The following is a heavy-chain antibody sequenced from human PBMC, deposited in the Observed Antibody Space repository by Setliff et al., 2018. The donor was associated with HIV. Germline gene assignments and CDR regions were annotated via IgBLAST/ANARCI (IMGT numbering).Heavy chain of an antibody. CDR1: GGSIKSSSYY. J-gene: IGHJ1*01. D-gene: IGHD2-21*02. V-gene: IGHV4-39*01. Sequence: SETLSLTCTVSGGSIKSSSYYWGRIRQPPGKGLEWIGSIYYSGTTYYNPSLRGRVTISVDRSRNQFSLTLNSVTAADTATYYCASRGIVVVTMSMPDEFFVHWGHGTLVTVSS. CDR2: IYYSGTT. CDR3: ASRGIVVVTMSMPDEFFVH.